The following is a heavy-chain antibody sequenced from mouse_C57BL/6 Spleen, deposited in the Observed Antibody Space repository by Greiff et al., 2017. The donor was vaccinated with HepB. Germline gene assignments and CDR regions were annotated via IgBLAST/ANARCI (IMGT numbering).Heavy chain of an antibody. Sequence: EVMLVESGGGLVQPGGSMKLSCAASGFTFSDAWMDWVRQSPEKGLEWVAEIRNKANNHATYYAESVKGRFTISRDDSKSSVYLQMNSLRAEDTGIYYCTPGRGTYGSSYGYWGQGTTLTVSS. D-gene: IGHD1-1*01. V-gene: IGHV6-6*01. CDR3: TPGRGTYGSSYGY. J-gene: IGHJ2*01. CDR1: GFTFSDAW. CDR2: IRNKANNHAT.